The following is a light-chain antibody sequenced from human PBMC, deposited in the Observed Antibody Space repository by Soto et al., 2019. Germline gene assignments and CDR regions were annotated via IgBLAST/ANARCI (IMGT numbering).Light chain of an antibody. Sequence: DIQMTQSPSSLSAFVGDRVTITCRASQGLSNYLAWYQQKPGRVPKLLIYAASTLQSGVPSRFSGSGSGTDFTLTISSLQPEDVATYYCQRFNSDPPTFGQGTKVAIK. V-gene: IGKV1-27*01. CDR3: QRFNSDPPT. CDR2: AAS. CDR1: QGLSNY. J-gene: IGKJ1*01.